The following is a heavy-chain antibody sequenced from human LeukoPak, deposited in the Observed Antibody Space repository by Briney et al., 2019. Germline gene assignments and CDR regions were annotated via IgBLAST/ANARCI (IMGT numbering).Heavy chain of an antibody. Sequence: PGGSLRLSCAASGFTFSSYSMNWVRQAPGKGLEWVSSISSSSSYIYYADSVKGRFTISRDNSKNTLSLQMNSLRAEDTAVYYCAKVFRKDGDFHLFDYWGQGTLVTVSS. D-gene: IGHD4-17*01. V-gene: IGHV3-21*04. J-gene: IGHJ4*02. CDR1: GFTFSSYS. CDR2: ISSSSSYI. CDR3: AKVFRKDGDFHLFDY.